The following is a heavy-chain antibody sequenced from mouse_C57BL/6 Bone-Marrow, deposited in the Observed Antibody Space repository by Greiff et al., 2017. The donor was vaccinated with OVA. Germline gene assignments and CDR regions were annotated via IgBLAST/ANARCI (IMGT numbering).Heavy chain of an antibody. D-gene: IGHD1-1*01. Sequence: VQLQESGAELARPGASVKLSCKASGYTFTSYGISWVKQRTGQGLEWIGEIYPRSGNTYYNEKFKGKATLTADNASSTAYMELRSLTSEDSAVYFCARATTVVKVDYVDYWGQGTTLTVSS. J-gene: IGHJ2*01. CDR1: GYTFTSYG. V-gene: IGHV1-81*01. CDR3: ARATTVVKVDYVDY. CDR2: IYPRSGNT.